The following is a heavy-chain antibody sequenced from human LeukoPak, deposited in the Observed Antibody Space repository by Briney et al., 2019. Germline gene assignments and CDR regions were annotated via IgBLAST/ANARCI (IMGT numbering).Heavy chain of an antibody. CDR1: GFTFSSYA. Sequence: GGSLRLSCAASGFTFSSYAMSWVRHPPGKGLEWVSAISGSGGSTYYADSVTGRLTIARDNSTNTLYLQMNSLRAEDTAVYYWARHDYDYVWGSYRPMGYFDYWGQGTLVTVSS. J-gene: IGHJ4*02. D-gene: IGHD3-16*02. CDR3: ARHDYDYVWGSYRPMGYFDY. CDR2: ISGSGGST. V-gene: IGHV3-23*01.